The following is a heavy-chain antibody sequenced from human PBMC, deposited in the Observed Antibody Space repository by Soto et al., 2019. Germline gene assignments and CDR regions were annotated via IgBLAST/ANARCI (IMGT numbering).Heavy chain of an antibody. CDR2: ISSSSSTI. J-gene: IGHJ4*02. CDR1: GFTFSSYS. Sequence: GSLRLSCAASGFTFSSYSMNWVRQAPGKGLEWVSYISSSSSTIYYADSVKGRFTISRDNAKNSLYLQMNSLRAEDTAVYYCARASPYDTLTGYYPDWGQGTLVTVSS. V-gene: IGHV3-48*01. D-gene: IGHD3-9*01. CDR3: ARASPYDTLTGYYPD.